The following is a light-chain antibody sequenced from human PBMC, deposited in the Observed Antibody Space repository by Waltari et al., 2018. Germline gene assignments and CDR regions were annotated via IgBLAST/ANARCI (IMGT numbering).Light chain of an antibody. J-gene: IGLJ2*01. CDR3: ASYTSANTVL. Sequence: QSGLTQPASVSGSPGQSITISCPGTRSDIGYYNFVSWYQQHPGKAPKLVIFDVRRWPSGVSHRFSGSKSGNTASLTISGLQAEDEAAYYCASYTSANTVLFGGGTKVTVL. V-gene: IGLV2-14*03. CDR1: RSDIGYYNF. CDR2: DVR.